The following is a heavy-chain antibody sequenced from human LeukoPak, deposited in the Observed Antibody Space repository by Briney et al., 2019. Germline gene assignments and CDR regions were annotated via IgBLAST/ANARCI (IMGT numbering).Heavy chain of an antibody. CDR1: GGTFSNYA. D-gene: IGHD6-19*01. CDR3: ARGTGYSSGLVFFDY. Sequence: GASVKVSCKASGGTFSNYAVSWVRQAPGQGLGWMGGFIPVFGPANYAQKFQGRVTITADQSTNTAYMELSSLRSEDTAVYYCARGTGYSSGLVFFDYWGQGTLVTVPS. V-gene: IGHV1-69*13. J-gene: IGHJ4*02. CDR2: FIPVFGPA.